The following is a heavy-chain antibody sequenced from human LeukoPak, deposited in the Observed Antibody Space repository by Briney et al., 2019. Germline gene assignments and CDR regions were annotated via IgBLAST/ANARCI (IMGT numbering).Heavy chain of an antibody. V-gene: IGHV1-2*06. CDR2: INPNSGGT. CDR1: GYTFTGYY. CDR3: ARVSTRQQLPYFDY. D-gene: IGHD6-13*01. J-gene: IGHJ4*02. Sequence: ASVKVSCKASGYTFTGYYTHWVRQAPGQGLEWMGRINPNSGGTNYAQKFQGRVTMTRDTSISTAYMELSRLRSDDTAVYYCARVSTRQQLPYFDYWGQGTLVTVSS.